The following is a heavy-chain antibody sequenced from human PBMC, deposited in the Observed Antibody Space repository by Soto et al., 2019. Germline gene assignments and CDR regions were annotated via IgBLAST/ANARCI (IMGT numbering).Heavy chain of an antibody. Sequence: QVQLQESGPGLVKPSQTLSLSCTVSGGSISRGGYYWSWIRQHPGKGLEWIGFIYYSGSTNYNPSLKSRVSISVDTSKNQFSLKLSSVTAADTAVYYCATFVTDLNGSGRYYKNSSWGQGTLVTVSS. V-gene: IGHV4-31*03. CDR2: IYYSGST. CDR3: ATFVTDLNGSGRYYKNSS. D-gene: IGHD3-10*01. CDR1: GGSISRGGYY. J-gene: IGHJ5*02.